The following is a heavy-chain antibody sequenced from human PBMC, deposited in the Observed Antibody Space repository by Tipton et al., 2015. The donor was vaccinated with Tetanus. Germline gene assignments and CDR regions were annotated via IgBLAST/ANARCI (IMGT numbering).Heavy chain of an antibody. Sequence: GSLRLSCAGSGFLISSYAMNWVRQVPGEGLEWVSGVSASGNPNYADSVDGRFTISRDNGKNSVYLQMNSLRPEDTAVYYCARLGRNSLGAFDVWGQGTLVSVSS. CDR1: GFLISSYA. D-gene: IGHD7-27*01. V-gene: IGHV3-21*04. CDR2: VSASGNP. CDR3: ARLGRNSLGAFDV. J-gene: IGHJ3*01.